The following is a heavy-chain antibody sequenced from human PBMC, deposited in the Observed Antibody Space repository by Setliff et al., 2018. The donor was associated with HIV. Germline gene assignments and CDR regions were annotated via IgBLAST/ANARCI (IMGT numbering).Heavy chain of an antibody. V-gene: IGHV3-7*01. J-gene: IGHJ4*02. D-gene: IGHD5-12*01. CDR1: GFTFSSYW. CDR2: IKQDGSEK. Sequence: GGSLRLSCAASGFTFSSYWMSWVRQAPGKGLEWVANIKQDGSEKSYVDSVKGRFTISRDNAKNSLYLQMYSLRAEDTAIYYCARDWRSGYDLNFDYWGQGTLVTVSS. CDR3: ARDWRSGYDLNFDY.